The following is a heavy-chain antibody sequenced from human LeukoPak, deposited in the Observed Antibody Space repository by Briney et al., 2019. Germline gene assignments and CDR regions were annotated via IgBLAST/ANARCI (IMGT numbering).Heavy chain of an antibody. D-gene: IGHD1-26*01. Sequence: GGSLRLSCAAYGFTFSSYDTSWDRQAPGKGLEWVSAISGSGGSTYYADSVKGRFTISRDNSKNTLYLQMNSLRAEDTAVYYCAKGLVGPQPKDGMDVWGQGTTVTVSS. J-gene: IGHJ6*02. CDR1: GFTFSSYD. V-gene: IGHV3-23*01. CDR3: AKGLVGPQPKDGMDV. CDR2: ISGSGGST.